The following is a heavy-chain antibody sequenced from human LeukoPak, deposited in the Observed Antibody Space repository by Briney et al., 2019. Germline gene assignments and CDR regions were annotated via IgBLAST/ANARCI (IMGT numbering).Heavy chain of an antibody. D-gene: IGHD3-16*01. V-gene: IGHV4-4*07. J-gene: IGHJ4*02. CDR1: GGCISSYH. Sequence: SETLSLTCTVSGGCISSYHWSWIRQPAGKGLEWIGLIYTSGSTNYNPSLKSRVTMSVDTSKNQFSLKLSSVTAADTAVYYCARVGDYALKDWGQGTLVTVSS. CDR3: ARVGDYALKD. CDR2: IYTSGST.